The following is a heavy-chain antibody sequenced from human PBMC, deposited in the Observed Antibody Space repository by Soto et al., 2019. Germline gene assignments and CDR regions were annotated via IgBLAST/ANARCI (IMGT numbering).Heavy chain of an antibody. CDR2: IYYSGST. J-gene: IGHJ6*02. D-gene: IGHD2-2*01. V-gene: IGHV4-39*01. CDR3: ARLHGYCISSSCHGHYAMDV. CDR1: GGSISSSSYY. Sequence: SETLSLTCSVSGGSISSSSYYWGWIRQPPGKGLEWIGSIYYSGSTYYNPSLKSRVTISVDTSKNQFSLKLSSVTAADTAVYYCARLHGYCISSSCHGHYAMDVWGQGTTVTVSS.